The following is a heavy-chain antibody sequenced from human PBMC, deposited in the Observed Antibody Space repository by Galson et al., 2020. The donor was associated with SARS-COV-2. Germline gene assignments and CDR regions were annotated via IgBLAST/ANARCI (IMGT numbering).Heavy chain of an antibody. CDR3: AKNGLGVRMLQGTRPYYYYAMDV. CDR1: RFTFSSYA. V-gene: IGHV3-23*01. Sequence: GESLKISCAASRFTFSSYAMSWVRQAPGKGLEWVSAISDSGGSTYYADSVKGRFTISRHNSKNTLYLQMNSLRAEDTAVYYCAKNGLGVRMLQGTRPYYYYAMDVWGQGTTVTVSS. CDR2: ISDSGGST. D-gene: IGHD3-16*01. J-gene: IGHJ6*02.